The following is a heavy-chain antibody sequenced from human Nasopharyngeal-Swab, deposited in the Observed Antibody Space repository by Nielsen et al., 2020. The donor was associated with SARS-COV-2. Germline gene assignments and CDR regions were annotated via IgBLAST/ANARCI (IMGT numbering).Heavy chain of an antibody. CDR3: AIMTTVTSYLFYYYYYMDV. CDR2: IIPIFGTA. V-gene: IGHV1-69*13. J-gene: IGHJ6*03. Sequence: SVKVSCKASGYTFTSYGISWVRQAPGQGLEWMGGIIPIFGTANYAQKFQGRVTITADESTSTAYMELSSLRSEDTAVYYCAIMTTVTSYLFYYYYYMDVWGKGTTVTVSS. CDR1: GYTFTSYG. D-gene: IGHD4-11*01.